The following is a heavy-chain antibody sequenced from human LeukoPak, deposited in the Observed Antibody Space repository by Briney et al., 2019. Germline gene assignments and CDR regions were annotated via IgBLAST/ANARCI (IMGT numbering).Heavy chain of an antibody. D-gene: IGHD6-19*01. CDR2: IYYSGST. Sequence: PSETLSLTCTVSGGSISSSSYYWGWIRQPPGKGLEWIGSIYYSGSTYYNPSLKSRVAISVDTSKNQFSLKLSSVTAADTAVYYCASVAVAGSGSWGQGTLVTVSS. CDR1: GGSISSSSYY. CDR3: ASVAVAGSGS. J-gene: IGHJ5*02. V-gene: IGHV4-39*01.